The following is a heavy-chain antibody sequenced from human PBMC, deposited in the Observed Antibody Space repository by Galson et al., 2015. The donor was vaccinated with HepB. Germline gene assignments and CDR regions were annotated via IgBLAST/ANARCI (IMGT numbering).Heavy chain of an antibody. J-gene: IGHJ4*02. CDR3: ARHVPAVNFDY. CDR1: GGSISSSSYY. Sequence: ETLSLTCTVSGGSISSSSYYWGWIRQPPGKGLEWIGSIYYSGSTYYNPSLKSRVTISVDTSKNQFSLKLSSVTAADTAVYYCARHVPAVNFDYWGQGTLVTVSS. CDR2: IYYSGST. D-gene: IGHD2-2*01. V-gene: IGHV4-39*01.